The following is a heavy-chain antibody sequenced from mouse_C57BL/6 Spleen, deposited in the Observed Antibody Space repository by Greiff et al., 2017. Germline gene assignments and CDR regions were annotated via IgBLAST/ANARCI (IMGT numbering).Heavy chain of an antibody. J-gene: IGHJ2*01. CDR3: TRGSNYYFDD. CDR1: GFNIKDDY. D-gene: IGHD2-5*01. Sequence: VQLQQSGAELVRPGASVKLSCTASGFNIKDDYMHWVKQRPEQGLEWIGWIDPENGDTEYASKFQGKATITADTSSNTAYLQLSSLTSEDTAVYYCTRGSNYYFDDWGQGTTRTVSS. V-gene: IGHV14-4*01. CDR2: IDPENGDT.